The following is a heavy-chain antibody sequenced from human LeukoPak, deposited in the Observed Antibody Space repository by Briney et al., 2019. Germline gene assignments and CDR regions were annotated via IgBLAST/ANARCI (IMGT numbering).Heavy chain of an antibody. CDR3: AKGRNGDNVAEASDI. D-gene: IGHD4-17*01. J-gene: IGHJ3*02. CDR2: ISTSGGGT. V-gene: IGHV3-23*01. CDR1: GFTFSTYA. Sequence: GGSLRLSCAASGFTFSTYAVNWVRQATGKGLEWVSAISTSGGGTYYADSVKGRFTISRDNSKNTLYLQMSGLRGEDTAVYYCAKGRNGDNVAEASDIWGQGTMVTVSP.